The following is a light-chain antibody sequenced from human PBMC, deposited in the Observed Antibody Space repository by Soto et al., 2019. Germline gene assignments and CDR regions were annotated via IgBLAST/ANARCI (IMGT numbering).Light chain of an antibody. CDR1: SSNIGSNY. CDR2: TNN. J-gene: IGLJ3*02. V-gene: IGLV1-47*01. CDR3: AAWDDSLSRWV. Sequence: QAVVTQPPSASGTPGQGVTISCSGSSSNIGSNYVYWYQQVPGTAPKLLIHTNNQRPSGVPDRFYGSKSGTSASLAISGLRSEDKADYYCAAWDDSLSRWVFGGGTKLTVL.